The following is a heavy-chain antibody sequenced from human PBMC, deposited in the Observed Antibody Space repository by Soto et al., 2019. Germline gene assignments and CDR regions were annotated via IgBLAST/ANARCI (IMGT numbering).Heavy chain of an antibody. Sequence: PGESLKISCQGSGYSFTSHWITWVRQTPGKGLAWMGRIDPSDSYTNYSPSFQGRVTISADRSISTAFLQWSSLEASDTAIYYCARRLSGPKEEYNAYYFYGLDVWGQGTTVTVSS. CDR2: IDPSDSYT. CDR3: ARRLSGPKEEYNAYYFYGLDV. V-gene: IGHV5-10-1*01. D-gene: IGHD1-1*01. J-gene: IGHJ6*02. CDR1: GYSFTSHW.